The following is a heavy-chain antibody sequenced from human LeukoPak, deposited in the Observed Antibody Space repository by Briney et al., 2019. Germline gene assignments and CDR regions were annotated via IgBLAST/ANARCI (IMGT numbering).Heavy chain of an antibody. CDR3: ARAGYSTSLDPFTSDY. CDR1: GYTFTHYY. D-gene: IGHD6-6*01. V-gene: IGHV1-46*01. Sequence: ASVKVSCKASGYTFTHYYIHWVRQAPGQGLEWMGIINPSAGSTHYTQKFQGRVTMTRDMSTNTVYMELSSLRSEDTAVYYCARAGYSTSLDPFTSDYWGQGTLVTVSS. J-gene: IGHJ4*02. CDR2: INPSAGST.